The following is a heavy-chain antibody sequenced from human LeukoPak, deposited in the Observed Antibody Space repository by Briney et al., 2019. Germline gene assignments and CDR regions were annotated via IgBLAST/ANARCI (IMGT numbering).Heavy chain of an antibody. D-gene: IGHD1-26*01. CDR1: GGSISSGDYY. J-gene: IGHJ4*02. Sequence: SQTLSLTCTVSGGSISSGDYYWGWIRQPPGKGLEWIGSIYYSGSTYYNPSLKSRVTISVDTSKNQFSLKLSSVTAADTAVYYCARLEVVGATGDYWGQGTLVTVSS. V-gene: IGHV4-39*01. CDR2: IYYSGST. CDR3: ARLEVVGATGDY.